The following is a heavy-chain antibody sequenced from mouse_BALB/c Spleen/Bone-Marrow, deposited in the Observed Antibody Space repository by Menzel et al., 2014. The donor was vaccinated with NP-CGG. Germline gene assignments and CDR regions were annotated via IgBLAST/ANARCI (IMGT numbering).Heavy chain of an antibody. V-gene: IGHV5-17*02. CDR3: ARGGNWEDFDY. J-gene: IGHJ2*01. D-gene: IGHD4-1*01. Sequence: EVKLVESGGGLVQPGGSRKLSCAASGFTFSSFGMHWVRQAPERGLEWVAYISSGSSTIFYADTVKGRFTIPRDNPKNTLSLQMTSLRSEDTAMYYCARGGNWEDFDYWGQGTTLTVSS. CDR1: GFTFSSFG. CDR2: ISSGSSTI.